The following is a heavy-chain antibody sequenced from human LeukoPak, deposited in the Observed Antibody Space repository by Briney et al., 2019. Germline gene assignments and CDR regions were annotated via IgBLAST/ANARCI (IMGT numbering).Heavy chain of an antibody. J-gene: IGHJ6*03. CDR1: GITFSGSG. D-gene: IGHD3-10*01. Sequence: GGSLRLSCAASGITFSGSGMSWVRQAPGKGLEWVSTISGSGSNTHYADSVKGRFTISRDNYKDTLYMQMNSLRAEDTAVYYCARGGNYYGSGNYYNPYYYYYMDVWGKGTTVTISS. CDR2: ISGSGSNT. CDR3: ARGGNYYGSGNYYNPYYYYYMDV. V-gene: IGHV3-23*01.